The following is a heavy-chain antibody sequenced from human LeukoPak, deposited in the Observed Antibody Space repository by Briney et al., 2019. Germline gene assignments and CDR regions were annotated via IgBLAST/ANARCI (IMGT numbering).Heavy chain of an antibody. D-gene: IGHD3-22*01. Sequence: SETLSLTCTVSGGSISSHYWSWIRQPPGKGLEWIGYIYYSGSTNYNPSLKSRVTISVDTSKNQFSLKLSFVTAADTAVYYCARDANYYDSSGYLQDAFDIWGQGTMVTVSS. V-gene: IGHV4-59*11. J-gene: IGHJ3*02. CDR1: GGSISSHY. CDR2: IYYSGST. CDR3: ARDANYYDSSGYLQDAFDI.